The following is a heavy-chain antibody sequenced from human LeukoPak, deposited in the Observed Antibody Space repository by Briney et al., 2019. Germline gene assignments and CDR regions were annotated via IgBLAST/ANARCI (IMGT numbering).Heavy chain of an antibody. CDR3: ARRQIAKYYLDY. J-gene: IGHJ4*02. CDR2: IYYIGNT. V-gene: IGHV4-31*03. Sequence: SETLSLTCTVSGGSIGSGGYPWSWIRQRPGKGLEWIGYIYYIGNTYYNPSLKSRVTISVDTSKNQFSLKLTSVTAADTAVYYCARRQIAKYYLDYWGQGTLVTVSS. CDR1: GGSIGSGGYP. D-gene: IGHD6-13*01.